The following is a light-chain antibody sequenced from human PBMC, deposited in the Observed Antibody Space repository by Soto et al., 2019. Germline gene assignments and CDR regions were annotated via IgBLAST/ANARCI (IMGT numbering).Light chain of an antibody. CDR1: QSVHSN. V-gene: IGKV3-15*01. Sequence: ERVMTQSPATLSVSPGERATLSCRASQSVHSNLAWYQQKPGQAPRLLIYGASTRATGIPVRFSGSGSGTEFTLTINNLQSEDFALYYCQQYNNWPVTFGGGTKVEIK. CDR3: QQYNNWPVT. J-gene: IGKJ4*01. CDR2: GAS.